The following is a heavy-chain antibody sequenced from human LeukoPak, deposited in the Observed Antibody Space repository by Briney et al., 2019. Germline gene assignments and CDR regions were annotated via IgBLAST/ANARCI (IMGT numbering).Heavy chain of an antibody. Sequence: SETLSLTCTVSGGSISSSSYYWGWIRQPPGKGLEWIGSMYYSGSTYYNPSLKSRVTISVDTSKNRFALKLSSGTAADTAVYYCARQDGAGSDYVTATSGKFDYWGQGTLVTVSS. V-gene: IGHV4-39*01. CDR3: ARQDGAGSDYVTATSGKFDY. J-gene: IGHJ4*01. D-gene: IGHD3-10*01. CDR2: MYYSGST. CDR1: GGSISSSSYY.